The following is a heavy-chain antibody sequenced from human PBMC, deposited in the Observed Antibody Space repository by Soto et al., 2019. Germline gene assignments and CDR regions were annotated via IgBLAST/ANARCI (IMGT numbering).Heavy chain of an antibody. CDR2: INAGNGNT. CDR3: ARSSGYYYVDY. D-gene: IGHD3-22*01. V-gene: IGHV1-3*01. CDR1: GYSFTGFY. Sequence: ASVKVSCKAAGYSFTGFYLHWLRQAPGQRLEWMGWINAGNGNTKYSQKFQGRVTITRDTSASTAYMELTSLRSEDTAVYYCARSSGYYYVDYWGQGTLVTVSS. J-gene: IGHJ4*02.